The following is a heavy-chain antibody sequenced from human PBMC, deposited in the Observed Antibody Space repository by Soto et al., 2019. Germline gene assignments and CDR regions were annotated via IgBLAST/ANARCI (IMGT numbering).Heavy chain of an antibody. CDR2: TDESGLI. CDR1: HGSFSPYY. Sequence: QVQLQQWGTGLLKSSETLSLTCAGYHGSFSPYYWSWVRQPPGKGLEWIGETDESGLIYYNPSLKSRVTVSLDTSKNEFSLEVKSVTAADTAVYYCAIGRGGTKFWGQGTLVIVSS. CDR3: AIGRGGTKF. J-gene: IGHJ4*02. V-gene: IGHV4-34*01. D-gene: IGHD3-16*01.